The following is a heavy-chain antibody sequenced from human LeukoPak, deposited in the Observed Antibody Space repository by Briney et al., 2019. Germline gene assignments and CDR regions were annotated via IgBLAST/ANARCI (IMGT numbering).Heavy chain of an antibody. D-gene: IGHD1-14*01. CDR2: IIPIFGTA. V-gene: IGHV1-69*13. Sequence: SVKVSCKASGYTFTNYAMNWVRQAPGQGLEWMGGIIPIFGTANYAQKFQGRVTITADESTSTAYMELGSLRSEDTAVYYCARDPDRSYYYYGMDVWGQGTTVTVSS. J-gene: IGHJ6*02. CDR1: GYTFTNYA. CDR3: ARDPDRSYYYYGMDV.